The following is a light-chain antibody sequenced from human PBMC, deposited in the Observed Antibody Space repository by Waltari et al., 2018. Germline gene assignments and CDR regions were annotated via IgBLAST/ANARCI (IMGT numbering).Light chain of an antibody. CDR3: SSYTSGSTLWV. CDR1: SSDVGGYNS. Sequence: QSALTQPASVSGSPGQSITISCTGTSSDVGGYNSVSWYQQHPGKAPKLMISEVSDRPSGVSYRFSGSKSGNTASLTISELQTEDEADYYCSSYTSGSTLWVFGGGTKLTVL. J-gene: IGLJ3*02. CDR2: EVS. V-gene: IGLV2-14*01.